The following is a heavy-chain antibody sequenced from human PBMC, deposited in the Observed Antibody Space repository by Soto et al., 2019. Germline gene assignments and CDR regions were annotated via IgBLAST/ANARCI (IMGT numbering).Heavy chain of an antibody. J-gene: IGHJ3*01. CDR2: NNPDNGNT. V-gene: IGHV1-3*01. CDR1: GYIFGDYP. CDR3: GTTEKTIVVVATISDAFDV. Sequence: LVQSGAEVKKPGASVRVSCEASGYIFGDYPIDWVRPTPGQSLECMGWNNPDNGNTKYSQQFQGRVTLISDTIASTAYMELSSPRSEATAVYYCGTTEKTIVVVATISDAFDVWGQGTLVTVSS. D-gene: IGHD2-15*01.